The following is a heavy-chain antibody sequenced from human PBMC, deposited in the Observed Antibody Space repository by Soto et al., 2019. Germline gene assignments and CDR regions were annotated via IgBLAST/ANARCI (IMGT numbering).Heavy chain of an antibody. CDR3: ARVRITMVRGVGYYMDV. J-gene: IGHJ6*03. CDR2: INHSGST. D-gene: IGHD3-10*01. Sequence: LSETLSLTCAVYGGSFSGYYWSWIRQPPGKGLEWIGEINHSGSTNYNPSLKSRVTISVDTSKNQFSLKLSSVTAADTAVYYCARVRITMVRGVGYYMDVWGKGTTVTVSS. CDR1: GGSFSGYY. V-gene: IGHV4-34*01.